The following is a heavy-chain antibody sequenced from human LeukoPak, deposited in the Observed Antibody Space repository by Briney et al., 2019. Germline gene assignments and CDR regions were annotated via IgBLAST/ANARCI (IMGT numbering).Heavy chain of an antibody. CDR3: AKDRLFIAARVLDY. J-gene: IGHJ4*02. CDR2: IYSGGST. D-gene: IGHD6-6*01. Sequence: GGSLRLSCVASGFTVSSNYMSWVRQAPGKGLEWVSVIYSGGSTYYADSVKGRFTISGDNSKNTLYLQMNSLRAEDTAVYYRAKDRLFIAARVLDYWGQGTLVTVSS. V-gene: IGHV3-66*01. CDR1: GFTVSSNY.